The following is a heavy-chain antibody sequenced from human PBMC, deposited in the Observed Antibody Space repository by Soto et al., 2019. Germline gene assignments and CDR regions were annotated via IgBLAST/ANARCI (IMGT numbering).Heavy chain of an antibody. D-gene: IGHD7-27*01. J-gene: IGHJ4*02. Sequence: GGSLRLDCAAYGFTFSSYAISWVRHAPGKGLQWVSTISGSGASTYYGDSVKGRFTLSRDNSENTLFLQMDSLRAEDTAVYYCAKGDLLTGVAHFDYWGQGTLVTVSS. CDR3: AKGDLLTGVAHFDY. CDR1: GFTFSSYA. CDR2: ISGSGAST. V-gene: IGHV3-23*01.